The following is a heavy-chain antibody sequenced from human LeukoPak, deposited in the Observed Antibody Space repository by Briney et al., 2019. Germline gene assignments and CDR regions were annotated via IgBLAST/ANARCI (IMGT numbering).Heavy chain of an antibody. CDR2: INAGNGNT. CDR1: GYTFTSYA. CDR3: AGATEVGAIHFDY. J-gene: IGHJ4*02. V-gene: IGHV1-3*01. D-gene: IGHD1-26*01. Sequence: GASVKVSCKASGYTFTSYAMHWVRQAPGQRLEWMGWINAGNGNTKYSQKFQGRVTITRDTSASTAYMELSSLRSEDTAVYYCAGATEVGAIHFDYWGQGTLVTVSS.